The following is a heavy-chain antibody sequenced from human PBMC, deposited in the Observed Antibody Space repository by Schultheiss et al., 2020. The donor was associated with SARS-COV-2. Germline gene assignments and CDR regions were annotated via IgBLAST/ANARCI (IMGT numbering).Heavy chain of an antibody. D-gene: IGHD2-21*02. V-gene: IGHV1-2*06. Sequence: GESLKISCKGSGYTFTGYYMHWVRQAPGQGLEWMGRIDPKSGGTDYAQKFQGRVTMTRDTSISTAYMELARLRSDDTAIYYCARGPVVTSSWGQGTLVTVSS. CDR3: ARGPVVTSS. CDR1: GYTFTGYY. J-gene: IGHJ5*02. CDR2: IDPKSGGT.